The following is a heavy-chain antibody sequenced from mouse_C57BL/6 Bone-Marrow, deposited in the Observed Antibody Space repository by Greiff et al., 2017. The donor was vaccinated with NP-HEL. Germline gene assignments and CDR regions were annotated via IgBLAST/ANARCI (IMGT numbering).Heavy chain of an antibody. J-gene: IGHJ4*01. D-gene: IGHD2-4*01. CDR2: IDPSDSYT. CDR1: GYTFTSYW. Sequence: QVQLQQPGAELVRPGTSVKLSCKASGYTFTSYWMHWVKQRPGQGLEWIGVIDPSDSYTNYNQKFKGKATLTVDTSSSTDNMQLSSLTSEDSEVYYCARRGIWAYDYDYAMDYWGQGTSVTVSS. CDR3: ARRGIWAYDYDYAMDY. V-gene: IGHV1-59*01.